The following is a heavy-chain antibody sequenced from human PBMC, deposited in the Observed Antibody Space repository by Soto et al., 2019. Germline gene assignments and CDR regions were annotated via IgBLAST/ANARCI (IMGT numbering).Heavy chain of an antibody. CDR3: AADPLYDFWSGEVWFDP. CDR1: GFTFTSSA. Sequence: WASVKVSCKASGFTFTSSAVQWVRQARGQRLEWIGWIVVGSGNTNYAQKFQERVTITRDMSTSTAYMELSSLRSEDTAVYYCAADPLYDFWSGEVWFDPWGQGTLVTVSS. D-gene: IGHD3-3*01. V-gene: IGHV1-58*01. J-gene: IGHJ5*02. CDR2: IVVGSGNT.